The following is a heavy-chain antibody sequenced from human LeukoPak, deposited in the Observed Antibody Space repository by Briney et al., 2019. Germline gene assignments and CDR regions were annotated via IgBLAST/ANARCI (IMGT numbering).Heavy chain of an antibody. CDR3: AKAPVTSCRGAYCYPFDS. D-gene: IGHD2-21*01. J-gene: IGHJ4*02. Sequence: GGSLRLSCAASGFSLSSYAMSWVRQAPGKGLEWVSAASSSDSGTYYADSVRGRFTISRDNSKNTLYLHMKSLRAEDAAVYYCAKAPVTSCRGAYCYPFDSWGQGTVVTVSS. CDR1: GFSLSSYA. CDR2: ASSSDSGT. V-gene: IGHV3-23*01.